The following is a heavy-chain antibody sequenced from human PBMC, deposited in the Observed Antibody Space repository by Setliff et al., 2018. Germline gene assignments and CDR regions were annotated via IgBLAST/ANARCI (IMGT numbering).Heavy chain of an antibody. CDR3: AREPHLRYCSGGSCYSLLMDV. CDR1: GYTFTSYA. J-gene: IGHJ6*02. V-gene: IGHV1-3*01. D-gene: IGHD2-15*01. Sequence: SVKVSCKASGYTFTSYAMHWVRQAPGQRLEWMGWINAGNGNTKYSQKFQGRVTITRDTSASTAYMELSSLRSEDTAVYYCAREPHLRYCSGGSCYSLLMDVWGQGTTVTVSS. CDR2: INAGNGNT.